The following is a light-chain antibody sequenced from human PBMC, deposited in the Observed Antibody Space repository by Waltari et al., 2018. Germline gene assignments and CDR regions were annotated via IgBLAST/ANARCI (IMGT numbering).Light chain of an antibody. CDR3: VLYMGNGVL. J-gene: IGLJ3*02. Sequence: QAVVTQEPSFSVSPGGTVTLTCGLSSGPVSSSYDPSWYQQTQGQMPRTLIYNTNTRSSGVPDRFSGSILGNKAALTITGAQADDESDYYCVLYMGNGVLFGGGTKLTVL. CDR1: SGPVSSSYD. V-gene: IGLV8-61*01. CDR2: NTN.